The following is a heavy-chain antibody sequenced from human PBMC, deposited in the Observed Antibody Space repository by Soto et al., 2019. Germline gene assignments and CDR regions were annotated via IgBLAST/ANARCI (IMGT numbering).Heavy chain of an antibody. J-gene: IGHJ5*02. CDR1: GGSISSSGYY. CDR2: IFYSGST. D-gene: IGHD3-10*01. V-gene: IGHV4-39*01. Sequence: SETLSLTCTVSGGSISSSGYYWGWIRQPPGKGLEWIGSIFYSGSTYYNPSLKSRVTISVDMSKNQFSLKLSSVTAADTAVYYCARHYGSVDPWGQGTPVTVSS. CDR3: ARHYGSVDP.